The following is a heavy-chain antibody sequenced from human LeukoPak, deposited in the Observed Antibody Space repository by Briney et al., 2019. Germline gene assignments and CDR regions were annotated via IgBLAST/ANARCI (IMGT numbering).Heavy chain of an antibody. CDR2: MNPNSGNT. CDR3: ARGGYSSSLLDY. J-gene: IGHJ4*02. CDR1: GSTFTSYD. V-gene: IGHV1-8*01. Sequence: ASVKVSCKAPGSTFTSYDINWVRQAPGQGLEWMGWMNPNSGNTGYAQKFQGRVTMTRNTSISTAYMELSSLRSEDTAVYYCARGGYSSSLLDYWGQGTLVTVSS. D-gene: IGHD6-19*01.